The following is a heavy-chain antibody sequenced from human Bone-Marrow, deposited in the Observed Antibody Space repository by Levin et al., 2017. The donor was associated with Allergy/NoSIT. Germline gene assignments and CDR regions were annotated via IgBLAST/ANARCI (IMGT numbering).Heavy chain of an antibody. Sequence: PGGSLRLSCTASGFTFDNFAMTWVRQAPGKGLEWVGFIRSKAYGGTTEYAASVKGRFTISTDESKSIAYLQMNSLKTEDTAVYYCTRVYCSSTSCYAVYFQHWGQGTLVTVSS. CDR3: TRVYCSSTSCYAVYFQH. D-gene: IGHD2-2*01. CDR1: GFTFDNFA. CDR2: IRSKAYGGTT. V-gene: IGHV3-49*04. J-gene: IGHJ1*01.